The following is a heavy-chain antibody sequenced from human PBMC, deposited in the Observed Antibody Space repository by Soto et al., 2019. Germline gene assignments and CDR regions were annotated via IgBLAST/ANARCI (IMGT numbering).Heavy chain of an antibody. V-gene: IGHV1-46*01. D-gene: IGHD4-17*01. Sequence: ASVKVSCKASGYTFTSYYMHWVRQAPGQGLEWMGIINPSGGSTSYAQKFQGRVTMTRDTFTSTVYMELSSLRSEDTAVYYCARDQGLHYYYYGMDVWGQGTTVTVSS. CDR2: INPSGGST. CDR1: GYTFTSYY. CDR3: ARDQGLHYYYYGMDV. J-gene: IGHJ6*02.